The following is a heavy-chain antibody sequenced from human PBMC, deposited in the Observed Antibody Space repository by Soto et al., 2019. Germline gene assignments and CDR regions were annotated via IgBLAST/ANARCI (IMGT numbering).Heavy chain of an antibody. CDR1: GFTFSTHW. Sequence: GGSLRLSCAASGFTFSTHWMHWVRQVPEKGLVWVSRINGGGSQTTYADSVRGRLTISRDNAKNTLYLQMNNLRVEDTAVYYCAGDSPHDSTVAGDYWGQGTLVTVSS. D-gene: IGHD3-22*01. J-gene: IGHJ4*02. V-gene: IGHV3-74*01. CDR2: INGGGSQT. CDR3: AGDSPHDSTVAGDY.